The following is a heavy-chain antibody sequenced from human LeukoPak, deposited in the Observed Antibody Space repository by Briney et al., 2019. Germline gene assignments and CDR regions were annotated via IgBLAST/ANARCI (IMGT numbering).Heavy chain of an antibody. CDR3: ARRGYCSGNSCYLFDY. CDR2: IYYDGST. Sequence: SETLSLTCTVSGGSISNYYWSWIRQPPGKGPEYIGHIYYDGSTNYSPSLKSRLTISVDTSKNQFSLKLTSVTAADTAVYYCARRGYCSGNSCYLFDYWGQGTLVTVSS. J-gene: IGHJ4*02. V-gene: IGHV4-59*08. CDR1: GGSISNYY. D-gene: IGHD2-15*01.